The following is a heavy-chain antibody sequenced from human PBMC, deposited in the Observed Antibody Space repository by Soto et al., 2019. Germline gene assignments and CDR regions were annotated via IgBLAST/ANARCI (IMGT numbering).Heavy chain of an antibody. J-gene: IGHJ5*02. Sequence: PGESLTISCKASGYSFTSYWIGWVRHISGKGLEWMGITYPEDSQTLYSPSFQGQVTISVDKSISTVYLQWSSLKASDTATYYCARRRYFDTLLDPWGQGTLVTVSS. CDR2: TYPEDSQT. CDR1: GYSFTSYW. CDR3: ARRRYFDTLLDP. D-gene: IGHD3-9*01. V-gene: IGHV5-51*01.